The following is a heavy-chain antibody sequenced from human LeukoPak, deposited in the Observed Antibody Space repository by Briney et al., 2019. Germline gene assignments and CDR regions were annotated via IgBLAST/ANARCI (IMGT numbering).Heavy chain of an antibody. J-gene: IGHJ3*02. CDR1: GGTFSSYA. CDR2: IIPIFGTA. V-gene: IGHV1-69*13. Sequence: GASVKVSCKASGGTFSSYAISWVRQAPGQGLEWMGGIIPIFGTANYAQKFQGRVTITADESTSTAYMELSSLRSEDTAVYYCARDHSDAFDIWGQGTMVTVSS. CDR3: ARDHSDAFDI.